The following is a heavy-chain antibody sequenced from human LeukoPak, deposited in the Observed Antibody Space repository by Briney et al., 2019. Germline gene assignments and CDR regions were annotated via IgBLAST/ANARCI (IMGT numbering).Heavy chain of an antibody. J-gene: IGHJ3*02. V-gene: IGHV1-8*01. CDR2: MNFNGGCT. Sequence: ASVKVSCKGSGNFLSTHDINWVRQAPGQGLEWMGWMNFNGGCTGYAQKFRDRVIMTRDASITTAYMELRSLRSEDTALYFCARGLRDSLTGNDVLDMWGLGTMVIVSS. CDR1: GNFLSTHD. CDR3: ARGLRDSLTGNDVLDM. D-gene: IGHD3-9*01.